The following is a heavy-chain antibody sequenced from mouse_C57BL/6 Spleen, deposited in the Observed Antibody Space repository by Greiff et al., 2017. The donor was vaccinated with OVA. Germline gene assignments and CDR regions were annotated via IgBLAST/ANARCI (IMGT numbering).Heavy chain of an antibody. V-gene: IGHV1-81*01. CDR1: GYTFTSYG. J-gene: IGHJ4*01. D-gene: IGHD2-1*01. CDR3: ARQSIYYGNYDYYAMDY. CDR2: IYPRSGNT. Sequence: VQLQQSGAELARPGASVKLSCKASGYTFTSYGISWVKQRTGQGLEWIGEIYPRSGNTYYNEKFKGKATLTADKSSSTAYMELRSLTSEDSAVYFCARQSIYYGNYDYYAMDYWGQGTSVTVSS.